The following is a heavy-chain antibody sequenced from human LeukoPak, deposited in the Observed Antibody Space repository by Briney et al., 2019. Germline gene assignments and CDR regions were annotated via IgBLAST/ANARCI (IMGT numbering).Heavy chain of an antibody. CDR1: GFTFSSYG. CDR3: GKTNYYDTSGYY. V-gene: IGHV3-30*02. D-gene: IGHD3-22*01. Sequence: GGSLRLSCAASGFTFSSYGMHWVRQAPGKGLEWVAFIRYDGSNKYYADSVKGRFTISRDNSKNTLYLQMNSLRAEDTAVYYCGKTNYYDTSGYYWGQGTLVTVSS. J-gene: IGHJ4*02. CDR2: IRYDGSNK.